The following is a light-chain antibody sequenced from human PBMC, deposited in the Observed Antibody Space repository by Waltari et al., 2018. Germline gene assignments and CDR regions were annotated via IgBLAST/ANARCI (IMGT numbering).Light chain of an antibody. V-gene: IGLV3-21*02. J-gene: IGLJ2*01. Sequence: SYVLTQPPSVSVAPGQTATIACGENNIGSKRVHWYQQKPGQAPVLVVYDESDRPSGIPERFSGSNSGTATLTISGVEGGDEADYYCQVWDSSDDHVVFGGGTKLTVL. CDR2: DES. CDR3: QVWDSSDDHVV. CDR1: NIGSKR.